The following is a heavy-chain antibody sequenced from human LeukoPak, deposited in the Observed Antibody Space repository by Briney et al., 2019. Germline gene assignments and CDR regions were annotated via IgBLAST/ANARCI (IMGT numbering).Heavy chain of an antibody. D-gene: IGHD3-10*01. Sequence: ASVKVSCKVSGYTLTELSMHWVRQAPGKGLEWMGCFDPEDGETIYAQKFQGRVTMTEDTSTDTAYMELSSLRSEDTAVYYCATVAAPPPITPFDYWGQGTLVTVSS. J-gene: IGHJ4*02. CDR1: GYTLTELS. V-gene: IGHV1-24*01. CDR3: ATVAAPPPITPFDY. CDR2: FDPEDGET.